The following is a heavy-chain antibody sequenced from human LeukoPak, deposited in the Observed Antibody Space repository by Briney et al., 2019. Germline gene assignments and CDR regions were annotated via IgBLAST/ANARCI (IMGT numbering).Heavy chain of an antibody. J-gene: IGHJ4*02. V-gene: IGHV3-66*01. D-gene: IGHD3-10*01. CDR3: ARDGWFGELLQTGGFLDY. CDR2: ISSAGTT. Sequence: PGGSLRLSCAASGFTVSSSYMSWVRQAPGKGLEWVSIISSAGTTYYADSVKGRFTISRDNSKNTVYLQVNSLRDEDTAVYYCARDGWFGELLQTGGFLDYWGQGTLVTVSS. CDR1: GFTVSSSY.